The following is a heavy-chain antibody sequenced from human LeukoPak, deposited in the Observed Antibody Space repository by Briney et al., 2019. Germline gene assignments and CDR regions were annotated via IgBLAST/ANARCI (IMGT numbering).Heavy chain of an antibody. CDR2: ITPIFGTA. J-gene: IGHJ4*02. Sequence: SLKVSCKASGGTFSSYAISWVRQAPGQGLEWMGGITPIFGTANYAQKFQGRVTITADESTSTAYMELSSLRSEDTAVYYCARGESLVFHYYFDYWGQGTLVTVSS. D-gene: IGHD6-6*01. CDR1: GGTFSSYA. CDR3: ARGESLVFHYYFDY. V-gene: IGHV1-69*13.